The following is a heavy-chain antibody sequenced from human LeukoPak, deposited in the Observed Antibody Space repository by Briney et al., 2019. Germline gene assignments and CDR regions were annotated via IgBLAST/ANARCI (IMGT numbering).Heavy chain of an antibody. CDR3: AKTIEGRSWPNYYYGMDV. V-gene: IGHV3-23*01. CDR1: GFVFARYV. Sequence: GGSLRLSCAASGFVFARYVVTWVRQAPGKGLDWVSTISGSGGGTYYADSVRGRFTVSRDNSKNTLYLQFNSLRAEDTAVYYCAKTIEGRSWPNYYYGMDVWGQGTTVTVSS. D-gene: IGHD6-13*01. CDR2: ISGSGGGT. J-gene: IGHJ6*02.